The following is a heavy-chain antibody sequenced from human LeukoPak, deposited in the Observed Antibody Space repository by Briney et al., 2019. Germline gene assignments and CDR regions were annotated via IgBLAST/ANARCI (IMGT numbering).Heavy chain of an antibody. V-gene: IGHV3-30*03. CDR1: GFTFSSYG. J-gene: IGHJ4*02. CDR3: ASHWAQQVVSDY. Sequence: GGSLRLSCAASGFTFSSYGMHWVRQAPGKGLEWVAVISYDGRSTYYADSVEGRFTISRDNSKNTLYLQMNSLRAEDTAVYYCASHWAQQVVSDYWGQGTLVTVSS. CDR2: ISYDGRST. D-gene: IGHD6-13*01.